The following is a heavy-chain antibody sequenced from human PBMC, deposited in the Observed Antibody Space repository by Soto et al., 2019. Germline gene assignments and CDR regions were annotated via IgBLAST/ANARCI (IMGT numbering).Heavy chain of an antibody. CDR1: GFTFSSYS. Sequence: EVQLVESGGGLVKPGGSLRLSCAASGFTFSSYSMNWVRQAPGKGLEWVSSISSSSSYIYYADSVKGRFTISRDNAKNSLYLQMNSLRAEDTAVYYCAREDYDFWSGRHYYFDYWGHGTLVTLSS. CDR3: AREDYDFWSGRHYYFDY. CDR2: ISSSSSYI. J-gene: IGHJ4*01. D-gene: IGHD3-3*01. V-gene: IGHV3-21*01.